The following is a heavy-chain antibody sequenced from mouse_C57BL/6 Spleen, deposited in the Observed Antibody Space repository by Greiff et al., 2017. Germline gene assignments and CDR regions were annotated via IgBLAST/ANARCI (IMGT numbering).Heavy chain of an antibody. D-gene: IGHD1-1*01. CDR1: GYSITSGSY. J-gene: IGHJ2*01. CDR2: ISYDGSN. V-gene: IGHV3-6*01. Sequence: EVQLQESGPGLVKPSQSLSLTCSVTGYSITSGSYWNWIRQFPGTKLEWIGYISYDGSNNSDPSLKYRISITRDTSKIQLFLKLNSVTTEYTATYYCAREDYGSSYFTYWSQGTTLRVSS. CDR3: AREDYGSSYFTY.